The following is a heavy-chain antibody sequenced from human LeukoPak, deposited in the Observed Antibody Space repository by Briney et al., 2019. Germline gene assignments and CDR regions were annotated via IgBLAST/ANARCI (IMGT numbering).Heavy chain of an antibody. CDR2: IQNSGSA. CDR3: ASLAVTFGWYGGSYYWYMDV. J-gene: IGHJ6*03. D-gene: IGHD6-19*01. Sequence: SETLSLTCTVSGGSIRDFYWSWIRQSPQRRLEFIGYIQNSGSAEYNPSLKSRVTISVDTSKSQFSLKLKSVTDADTAVYYCASLAVTFGWYGGSYYWYMDVWGKGTTVTVSS. V-gene: IGHV4-59*01. CDR1: GGSIRDFY.